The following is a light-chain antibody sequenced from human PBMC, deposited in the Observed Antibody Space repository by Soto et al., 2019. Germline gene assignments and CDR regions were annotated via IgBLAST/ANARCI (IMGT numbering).Light chain of an antibody. CDR3: QQYGRSPPWT. Sequence: EILLTQSPGTLSLSPGEIATLYFSASQSVSSNYLAWYQQKPGQAPRLLIYGASSRDPGIPDRFSGSGSGTDFTLTITRLEPEDFAVYYCQQYGRSPPWTFGQGTKVDIK. CDR1: QSVSSNY. CDR2: GAS. J-gene: IGKJ1*01. V-gene: IGKV3-20*01.